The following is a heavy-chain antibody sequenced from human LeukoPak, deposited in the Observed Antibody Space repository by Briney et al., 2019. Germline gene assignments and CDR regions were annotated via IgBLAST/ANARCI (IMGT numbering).Heavy chain of an antibody. CDR2: ISAYNGNT. Sequence: ASVKVSCKASGYTFTSYGISWVRQAPGQGLEWMGWISAYNGNTNYAQKLQGRVTMTTDTSTSTAYMELRSLRSDDTAVYYCAKDLATGYRSGWYDYWGQGALVTVSS. CDR1: GYTFTSYG. V-gene: IGHV1-18*01. D-gene: IGHD6-19*01. CDR3: AKDLATGYRSGWYDY. J-gene: IGHJ4*02.